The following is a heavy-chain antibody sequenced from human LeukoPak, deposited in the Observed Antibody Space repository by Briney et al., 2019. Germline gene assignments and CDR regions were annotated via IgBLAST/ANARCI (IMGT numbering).Heavy chain of an antibody. CDR1: GGTFSSYA. V-gene: IGHV1-18*01. Sequence: ASVKVSCKASGGTFSSYAISWVRQAPGQGLEWMGWIRVTNGDANYAQQLQGRVTMTADTSTRTVYMELRSLRSDDTAVYYCARDDYYDSSGDRDYWGQGTLVTVSS. D-gene: IGHD3-22*01. CDR2: IRVTNGDA. J-gene: IGHJ4*02. CDR3: ARDDYYDSSGDRDY.